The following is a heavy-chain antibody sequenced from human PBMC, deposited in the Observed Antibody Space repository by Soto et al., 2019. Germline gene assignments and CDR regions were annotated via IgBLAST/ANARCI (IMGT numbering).Heavy chain of an antibody. J-gene: IGHJ4*02. CDR1: GGSVSTINW. D-gene: IGHD2-15*01. Sequence: SETLSLTCAISGGSVSTINWWSWVRQPPGKGLEWIGEIHHTDGSHYNPSLKSRVSISVDKSKNQISLQLTSVTAADTAVYYCARHGGFSFDYWGQGTLVTVPQ. CDR2: IHHTDGS. CDR3: ARHGGFSFDY. V-gene: IGHV4-4*02.